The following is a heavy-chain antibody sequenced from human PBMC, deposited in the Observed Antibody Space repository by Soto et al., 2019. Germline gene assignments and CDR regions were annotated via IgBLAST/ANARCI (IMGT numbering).Heavy chain of an antibody. J-gene: IGHJ4*02. CDR1: GFIFSSYW. D-gene: IGHD3-22*01. CDR3: VREVSYDSGGPDY. V-gene: IGHV3-7*01. Sequence: EAQVVESGGGLVHPGGSLRLSCEVSGFIFSSYWMNWVRQAPGKGLEWVANIKHDESEKYYVDSVKGRFSVSRDNAKNSWYLQMNNLRAEDTADYYCVREVSYDSGGPDYWAQGTRVTVSS. CDR2: IKHDESEK.